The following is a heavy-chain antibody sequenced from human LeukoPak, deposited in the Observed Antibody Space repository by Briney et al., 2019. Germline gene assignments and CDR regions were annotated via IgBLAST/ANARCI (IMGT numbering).Heavy chain of an antibody. Sequence: PGGSLRLSCVASGFTLSSYWMHWVRQAPGKGLVWVSRIESDGSTTTYADSVKGRFTISRDNAKNTLYLQLNSLRAEDTAVYYCARTPTYGFWSGYTLDVWGQGTTVTVSS. CDR1: GFTLSSYW. CDR2: IESDGSTT. V-gene: IGHV3-74*01. D-gene: IGHD3-3*01. CDR3: ARTPTYGFWSGYTLDV. J-gene: IGHJ6*02.